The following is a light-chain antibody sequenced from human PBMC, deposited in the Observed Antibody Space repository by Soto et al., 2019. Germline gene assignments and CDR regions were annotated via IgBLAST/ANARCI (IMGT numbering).Light chain of an antibody. CDR3: HQYNDWPTWT. CDR1: QSVGIK. V-gene: IGKV3-15*01. CDR2: DAS. Sequence: EKVMTQSPATLSVSPGERATLSCRASQSVGIKLGRYQQKPGQSPRLIIYDASTRAAGIPARFSGSGSGTEFTLTISSLQSEDFAVYYCHQYNDWPTWTFGQGTKVEVK. J-gene: IGKJ1*01.